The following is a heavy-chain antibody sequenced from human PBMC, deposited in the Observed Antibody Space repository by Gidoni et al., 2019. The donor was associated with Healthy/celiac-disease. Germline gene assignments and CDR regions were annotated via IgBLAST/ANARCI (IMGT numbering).Heavy chain of an antibody. V-gene: IGHV1-24*01. Sequence: QVQLVQSGAQVKKPGASATVSCKVSGSTPAELTMPWVRQAPGKGLEGMGGFDPADGETIYAQKFQGRVTITEDTSTVTSYMELSRLRSEDTAVYCCAFRLVGATRPFDYWGQGTLVTVSS. CDR2: FDPADGET. D-gene: IGHD1-26*01. J-gene: IGHJ4*02. CDR1: GSTPAELT. CDR3: AFRLVGATRPFDY.